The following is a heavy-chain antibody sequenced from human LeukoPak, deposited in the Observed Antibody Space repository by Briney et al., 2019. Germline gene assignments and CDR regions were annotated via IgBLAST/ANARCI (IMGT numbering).Heavy chain of an antibody. V-gene: IGHV1-24*01. CDR1: GYTLTELS. D-gene: IGHD3-22*01. CDR2: FDPEDGET. J-gene: IGHJ4*02. CDR3: ATVPYDSSGYTFDY. Sequence: GASVKVSCKVSGYTLTELSMHWVRQAPGKGLEWMGGFDPEDGETIYAQKFQGRVTMTEDTSTDTAYMELSSLRSEDTAVYYCATVPYDSSGYTFDYWGQGTLVTVSS.